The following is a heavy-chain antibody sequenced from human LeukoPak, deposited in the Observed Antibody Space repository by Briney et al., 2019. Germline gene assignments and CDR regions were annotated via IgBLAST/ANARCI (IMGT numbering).Heavy chain of an antibody. CDR3: AREDGSSWYRAYYYYYGMDA. Sequence: GGSLRLSCAASGFTFSSYWMSWVRQAPGKGLEWVANIKQDGSEKYYVDSVKGRFTISRDNAKNSLYLQMNSLRAEDTAVYYCAREDGSSWYRAYYYYYGMDAWGQGTTVTVSS. J-gene: IGHJ6*02. V-gene: IGHV3-7*01. CDR1: GFTFSSYW. D-gene: IGHD6-13*01. CDR2: IKQDGSEK.